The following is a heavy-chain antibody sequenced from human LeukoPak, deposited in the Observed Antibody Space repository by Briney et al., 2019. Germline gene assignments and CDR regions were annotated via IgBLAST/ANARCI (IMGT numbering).Heavy chain of an antibody. J-gene: IGHJ5*02. CDR1: GGSINGYY. CDR3: ARGFEGVAGWFDP. Sequence: SETLSLTCTVSGGSINGYYWSWIRQPPGKAPEWIGYISHRGSTKYNLSLKSRVTMSVDTSKNQFSLKLTSVIAADTAMYYCARGFEGVAGWFDPWGQGTLVTVSS. V-gene: IGHV4-59*01. CDR2: ISHRGST. D-gene: IGHD3-16*01.